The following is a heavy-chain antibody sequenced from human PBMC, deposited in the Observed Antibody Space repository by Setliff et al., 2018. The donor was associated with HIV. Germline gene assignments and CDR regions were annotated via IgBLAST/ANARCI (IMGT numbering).Heavy chain of an antibody. D-gene: IGHD3-22*01. J-gene: IGHJ5*02. CDR2: IYASGST. V-gene: IGHV4-4*09. Sequence: SETLSLTCTVSGGSISSYYWSWIRQPPGKGLEWIGYIYASGSTNYNPSLKSRVTISVDTSKNQFSLKLSSVTAADTAVYFCARQTYYYDNSGHNWFDPWGQGRLVTVSS. CDR1: GGSISSYY. CDR3: ARQTYYYDNSGHNWFDP.